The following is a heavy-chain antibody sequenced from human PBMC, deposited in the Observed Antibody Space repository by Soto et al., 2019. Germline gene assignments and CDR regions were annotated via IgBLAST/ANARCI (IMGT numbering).Heavy chain of an antibody. V-gene: IGHV4-61*08. J-gene: IGHJ6*03. Sequence: PSATLSLTCTVSGGSISSGGYYWSWIRQHPGKGLEWIGYIYYSGSTNYNPSLKSRVTISVDTSKNQFSLKLSSVTAADTAVYYCARVEGVRGDGSGSYRYYYYYMDVWGKGTTVTVSS. D-gene: IGHD3-10*01. CDR1: GGSISSGGYY. CDR2: IYYSGST. CDR3: ARVEGVRGDGSGSYRYYYYYMDV.